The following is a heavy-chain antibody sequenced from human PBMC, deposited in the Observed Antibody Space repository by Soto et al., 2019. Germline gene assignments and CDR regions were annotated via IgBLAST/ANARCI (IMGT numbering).Heavy chain of an antibody. Sequence: PGGSLRLSCAASGFTFSTYAMSWVRQAPGKGLEWVSTVSCSGGTTYYADSVKGRFTISRDNSKNTLFLQMNSLIGEDTSLYYCAKGLSSSSSWCSFFAYWGQGTQVTVSS. D-gene: IGHD6-13*01. CDR3: AKGLSSSSSWCSFFAY. V-gene: IGHV3-23*01. CDR1: GFTFSTYA. CDR2: VSCSGGTT. J-gene: IGHJ4*02.